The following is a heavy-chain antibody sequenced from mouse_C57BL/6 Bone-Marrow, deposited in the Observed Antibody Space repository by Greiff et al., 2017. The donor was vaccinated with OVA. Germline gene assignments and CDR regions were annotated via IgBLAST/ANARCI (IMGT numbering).Heavy chain of an antibody. D-gene: IGHD1-1*01. CDR3: ARVDYYGSCPFAY. CDR1: GYTFTSYG. J-gene: IGHJ3*01. Sequence: QVQLQQSGAELARPGASVKLSCKASGYTFTSYGISWVKQRTGQGLEWIGEIYPRSGNTYYNEKFKGKATLTADKSSSTAYMELRSLTSEDSAVYFCARVDYYGSCPFAYWGQGTLVTVSA. V-gene: IGHV1-81*01. CDR2: IYPRSGNT.